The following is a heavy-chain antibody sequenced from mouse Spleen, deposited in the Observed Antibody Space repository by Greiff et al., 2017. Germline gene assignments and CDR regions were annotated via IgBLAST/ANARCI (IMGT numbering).Heavy chain of an antibody. CDR3: ARFYGSSYWYFDV. D-gene: IGHD1-1*01. CDR2: ISTYYGNT. CDR1: GYTFTDYA. V-gene: IGHV1-67*01. Sequence: VQLQESGPELVRPGVSVKISCKGSGYTFTDYAMHWVKQSHAKSLEWIGVISTYYGNTNYNQKFKGKATMTVDKSSSTAYMELARLTSEDSAIYYCARFYGSSYWYFDVWGAGTTVTVSS. J-gene: IGHJ1*01.